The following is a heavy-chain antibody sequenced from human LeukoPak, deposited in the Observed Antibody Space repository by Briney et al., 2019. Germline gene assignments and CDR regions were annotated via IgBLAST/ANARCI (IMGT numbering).Heavy chain of an antibody. CDR2: TYYRSKWYY. CDR3: ARDSTYNYRSYNWFDP. CDR1: GDSVSSNSVT. Sequence: SQTLSLTCAISGDSVSSNSVTWNWIRQSPSRGLEWLGRTYYRSKWYYDYAVSVKSRMTINPDTSKNLFSLQLNSVTPEDTAVYYCARDSTYNYRSYNWFDPWGQGTLVTVSS. D-gene: IGHD5-24*01. V-gene: IGHV6-1*01. J-gene: IGHJ5*02.